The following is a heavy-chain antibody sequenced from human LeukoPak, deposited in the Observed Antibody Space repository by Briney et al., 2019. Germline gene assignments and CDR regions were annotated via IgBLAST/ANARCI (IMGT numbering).Heavy chain of an antibody. CDR2: IYYSGST. D-gene: IGHD1-1*01. CDR3: ARATGSYAFDI. J-gene: IGHJ3*02. CDR1: GGSISSYY. V-gene: IGHV4-59*01. Sequence: SETLSLTCTVSGGSISSYYWSWIRQPPGKGLEWIGYIYYSGSTNYNPSLKSRVTISVDTSKNQFSLKLSSVTAADTAVYYCARATGSYAFDIWGQGTMVTASS.